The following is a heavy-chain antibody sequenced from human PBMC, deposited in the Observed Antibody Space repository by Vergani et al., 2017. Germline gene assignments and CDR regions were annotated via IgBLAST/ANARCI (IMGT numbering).Heavy chain of an antibody. D-gene: IGHD5-18*01. Sequence: QVQLVQSGAEVKKPGSSVKVSCKASGGTFSSYAISWVRQAPGQGLEWMGGIIPIFGIANYAQKFQGRVTITADKSTSTAYMELSSLRSEDTAVYYCARDGIQLWLRFDYYYGMDVWGQGTTVTVSS. J-gene: IGHJ6*02. CDR2: IIPIFGIA. CDR1: GGTFSSYA. CDR3: ARDGIQLWLRFDYYYGMDV. V-gene: IGHV1-69*17.